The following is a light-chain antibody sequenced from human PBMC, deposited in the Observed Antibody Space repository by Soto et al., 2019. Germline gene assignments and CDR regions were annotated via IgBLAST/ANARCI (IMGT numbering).Light chain of an antibody. CDR3: AAWDDSLSGVV. CDR2: RNS. Sequence: QSVLTQPPSASRTPGQRVTISCSGSSSNIGSNYIYWYQQLPGTVPQLLIYRNSERPSGVPDRFSGSKSGTSASLAISGLRSEDEADYYCAAWDDSLSGVVFGGGTKVTVL. J-gene: IGLJ2*01. V-gene: IGLV1-47*01. CDR1: SSNIGSNY.